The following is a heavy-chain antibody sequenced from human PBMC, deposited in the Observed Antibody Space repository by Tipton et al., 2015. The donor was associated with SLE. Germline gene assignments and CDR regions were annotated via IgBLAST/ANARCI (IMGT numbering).Heavy chain of an antibody. Sequence: TLSLTCTVSGGSISSTSHRWGWIRQPPGKGLEWIGSIYYSGSTEYNPSLKSRVTISVDTSKNQFSLKLSSVTAADTAVYYCARGGAHGGGVALGYWGQGTLVTVSS. V-gene: IGHV4-39*07. CDR2: IYYSGST. CDR3: ARGGAHGGGVALGY. CDR1: GGSISSTSHR. D-gene: IGHD3-3*01. J-gene: IGHJ4*02.